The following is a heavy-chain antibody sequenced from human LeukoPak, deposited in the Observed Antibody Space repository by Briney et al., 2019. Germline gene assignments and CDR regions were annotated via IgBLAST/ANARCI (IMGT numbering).Heavy chain of an antibody. CDR1: GFTFSSYA. D-gene: IGHD1-26*01. V-gene: IGHV3-23*01. CDR2: ISGSGGST. Sequence: GGSLRLSCAASGFTFSSYAMSWVRQAPGKGLEGVSAISGSGGSTDYADSVKGRFTISRDNSKNTLYLQMNSLRAEDTAVYYCAKDRGRKAYYYYYMDVWGKGTTVTVSS. CDR3: AKDRGRKAYYYYYMDV. J-gene: IGHJ6*03.